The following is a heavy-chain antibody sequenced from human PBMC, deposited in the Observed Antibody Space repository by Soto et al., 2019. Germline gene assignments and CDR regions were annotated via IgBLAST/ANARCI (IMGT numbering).Heavy chain of an antibody. CDR2: ISAGNGNT. CDR3: ARGDIVVVPAAIFFGCCGMDV. CDR1: GYTFTSYA. Sequence: ASVKVSCKASGYTFTSYAMHWVRQAPGQRLEWMGWISAGNGNTKYSQKFQGRVTITRDTSASTAYMELSSLRSEDTAVYYCARGDIVVVPAAIFFGCCGMDVWGQGTTVTVSS. J-gene: IGHJ6*02. D-gene: IGHD2-2*01. V-gene: IGHV1-3*01.